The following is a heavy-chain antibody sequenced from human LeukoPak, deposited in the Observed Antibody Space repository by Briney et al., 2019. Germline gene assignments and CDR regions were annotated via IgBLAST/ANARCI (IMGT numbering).Heavy chain of an antibody. CDR1: GFTFTNYN. V-gene: IGHV3-21*01. Sequence: GGSLRLSCAASGFTFTNYNMNWVRRAPGKGLEWVSSISSSSSRIYYADSLKGRFTISRDNSKNTLYLQMNSLRAEDTAVYYCARAYYDSSGYYYGSHAEYFQHWGQGTLVTVSS. CDR3: ARAYYDSSGYYYGSHAEYFQH. CDR2: ISSSSSRI. D-gene: IGHD3-22*01. J-gene: IGHJ1*01.